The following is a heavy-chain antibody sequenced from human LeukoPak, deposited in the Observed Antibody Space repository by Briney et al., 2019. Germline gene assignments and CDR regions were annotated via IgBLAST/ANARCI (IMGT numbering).Heavy chain of an antibody. CDR3: ARLELSSGYSYWYFDL. J-gene: IGHJ2*01. CDR2: IYYSGST. D-gene: IGHD3-22*01. CDR1: GGSISSSSYY. V-gene: IGHV4-39*07. Sequence: SETLSLTCTVSGGSISSSSYYWGWIRQPPGKGLEWIGSIYYSGSTYYNPSLKSRVTISVDTSKNQFSLKLSSVTAADTAVYYCARLELSSGYSYWYFDLWGRGTLVTVSS.